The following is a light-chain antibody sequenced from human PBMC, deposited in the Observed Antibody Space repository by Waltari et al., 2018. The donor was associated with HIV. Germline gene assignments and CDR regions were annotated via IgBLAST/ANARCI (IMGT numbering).Light chain of an antibody. CDR3: MQGSHLYT. CDR1: RSLVYSDGKTY. V-gene: IGKV2-30*01. CDR2: KIS. Sequence: DVVMTQSPLSLPVALGQPASISCRSSRSLVYSDGKTYLNWFHQRPGQSPRRLIYKISNRDSGVPDRFSGSGSGTDFTLKISRVEAEDVGIYYCMQGSHLYTFGQGTKLEIK. J-gene: IGKJ2*01.